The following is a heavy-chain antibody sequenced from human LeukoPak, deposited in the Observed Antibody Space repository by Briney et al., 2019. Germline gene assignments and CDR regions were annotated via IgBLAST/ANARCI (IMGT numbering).Heavy chain of an antibody. Sequence: GGSLRLSCVASGFTFSTYSMNWVRQAPGKGLEWVPSISSSSAYIYYADSVKGRFTISRDNAKNSLYLQMNSLRAEDTAVYYCARAQTLGDAFDIWGQGTMVTVSS. V-gene: IGHV3-21*01. CDR2: ISSSSAYI. J-gene: IGHJ3*02. CDR3: ARAQTLGDAFDI. CDR1: GFTFSTYS. D-gene: IGHD7-27*01.